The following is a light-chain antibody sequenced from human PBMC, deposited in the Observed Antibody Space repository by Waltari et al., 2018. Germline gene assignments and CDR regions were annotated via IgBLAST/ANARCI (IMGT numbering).Light chain of an antibody. CDR1: QSISKY. CDR2: DAA. J-gene: IGKJ1*01. CDR3: QKYGTLPAT. V-gene: IGKV3-20*01. Sequence: EIMLTQSPGTLSLSPGERATLSCRASQSISKYLAWYQQKPGQAPRLLIYDAASRATGIPDRFSGSGSGTDFSLTISRLEPEDSAVYYCQKYGTLPATIGQGTKVEIK.